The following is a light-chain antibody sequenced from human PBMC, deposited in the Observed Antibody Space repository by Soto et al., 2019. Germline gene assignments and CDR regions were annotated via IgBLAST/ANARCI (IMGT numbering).Light chain of an antibody. V-gene: IGKV3-20*01. CDR3: RQYGSSPPLA. Sequence: IVLTHSPGTLSLSPGERATLSCRASQSVSISYLSWYQQKPGQAPRLVIYASSSTATGIPDRFCGSGSGTDFSLTISRLEPEAFAVYYCRQYGSSPPLAFGQGTKVDIK. CDR2: ASS. CDR1: QSVSISY. J-gene: IGKJ1*01.